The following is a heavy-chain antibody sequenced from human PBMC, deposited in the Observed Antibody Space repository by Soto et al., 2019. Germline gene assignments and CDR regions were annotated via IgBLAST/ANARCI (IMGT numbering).Heavy chain of an antibody. V-gene: IGHV4-34*01. CDR3: ARGEGRLVGTWFDP. D-gene: IGHD5-12*01. Sequence: QVQLQQWGAGLLKPSETLSLTCDVYGGSFSRYYWNWIRQPPGKGLEWLGEINHSGSTNYNPSLESRVTISLDTSKTQFSLKLTSVTAADTAVYYCARGEGRLVGTWFDPWGQGTLVTVYS. CDR2: INHSGST. CDR1: GGSFSRYY. J-gene: IGHJ5*02.